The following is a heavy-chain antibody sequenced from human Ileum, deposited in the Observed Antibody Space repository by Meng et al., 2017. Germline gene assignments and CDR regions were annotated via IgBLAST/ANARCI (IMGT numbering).Heavy chain of an antibody. J-gene: IGHJ4*02. V-gene: IGHV3-7*01. Sequence: GGSLRLSCAASGFTFSTYWMNWVRQAPGKGLEWVASIKADGSEKYNVDSVKGRFTISRDNAKNSLYLQMNTLRAEDTALYYCATYYSTSRGGRMDYWAQGTLVTVSS. CDR1: GFTFSTYW. D-gene: IGHD2-2*01. CDR3: ATYYSTSRGGRMDY. CDR2: IKADGSEK.